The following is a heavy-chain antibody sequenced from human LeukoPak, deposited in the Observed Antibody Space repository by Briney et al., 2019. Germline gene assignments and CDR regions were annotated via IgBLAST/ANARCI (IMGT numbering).Heavy chain of an antibody. V-gene: IGHV3-74*01. D-gene: IGHD6-13*01. J-gene: IGHJ4*02. CDR3: ARGLSDSWFYFAS. Sequence: GGSLRHSCTASGFTFSSNWMHWVRQVPGKGPVWVSRINYDGTSISYAESVKGRFTISRDNAKNTLYLQMNSLRAEDTAVYHCARGLSDSWFYFASWGQGTPVTVSS. CDR1: GFTFSSNW. CDR2: INYDGTSI.